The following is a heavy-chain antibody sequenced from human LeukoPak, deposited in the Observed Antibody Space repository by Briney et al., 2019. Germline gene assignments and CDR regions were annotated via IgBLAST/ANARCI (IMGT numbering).Heavy chain of an antibody. CDR3: ARDGRVGTTADAFDI. CDR2: IDDDGAGT. J-gene: IGHJ3*02. Sequence: GGSLRLSCAASGFPFSGYWMHWVRQAPGKGLVWVSRIDDDGAGTTYADSVKGRFTISRDNAKNTLYLQMNSLRVEDTAVYYCARDGRVGTTADAFDIWGQGTMVTVSS. CDR1: GFPFSGYW. V-gene: IGHV3-74*01. D-gene: IGHD1-7*01.